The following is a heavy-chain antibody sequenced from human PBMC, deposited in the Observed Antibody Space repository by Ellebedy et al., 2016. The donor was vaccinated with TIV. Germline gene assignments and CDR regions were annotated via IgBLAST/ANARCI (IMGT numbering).Heavy chain of an antibody. J-gene: IGHJ5*01. Sequence: AASVKVSCKASAGTFSNYAISWVRQAPGQGLEWMGLIIPLLGIPNYAQKFQGRVTITADKSTRTVYMELSRLRSEDTAVYYCARALYGGNSGAPFDSWGQGTLVTVSS. CDR2: IIPLLGIP. D-gene: IGHD4-23*01. CDR1: AGTFSNYA. CDR3: ARALYGGNSGAPFDS. V-gene: IGHV1-69*10.